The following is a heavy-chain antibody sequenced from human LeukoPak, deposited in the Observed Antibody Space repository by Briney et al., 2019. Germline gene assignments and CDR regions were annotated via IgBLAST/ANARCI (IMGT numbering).Heavy chain of an antibody. J-gene: IGHJ4*02. CDR1: GFTFSSYI. V-gene: IGHV3-23*01. CDR2: ISGSGGSS. D-gene: IGHD1-7*01. CDR3: AKRTGATSWEDY. Sequence: PGGSLRLSCAASGFTFSSYIMSWVRQAPGKGLQWVSAISGSGGSSYYADSVKGRFTISRDNSKNTLYLQMSSLRPDDTAVYYCAKRTGATSWEDYWGQGTLVTVSS.